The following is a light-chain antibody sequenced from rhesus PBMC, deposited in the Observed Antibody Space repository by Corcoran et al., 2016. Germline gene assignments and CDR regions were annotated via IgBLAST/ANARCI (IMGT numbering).Light chain of an antibody. J-gene: IGKJ4*01. V-gene: IGKV1-22*01. CDR3: QPYSSRPLT. CDR2: KAS. CDR1: QGISSW. Sequence: DIQMTQSPSSLSAFLGDTVTITCRASQGISSWLAWYQQKPGKAPKLLFYKASILRSGVPSRVSGSGAGTDFTLPISSLQSEDFATYYCQPYSSRPLTFGGGAKVELK.